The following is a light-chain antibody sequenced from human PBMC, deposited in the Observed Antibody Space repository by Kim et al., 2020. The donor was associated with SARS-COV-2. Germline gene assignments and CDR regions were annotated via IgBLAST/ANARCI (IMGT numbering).Light chain of an antibody. CDR3: KQYWT. CDR1: QSVDGW. V-gene: IGKV1-5*03. J-gene: IGKJ1*01. Sequence: DIQMTQSPSTLSAFVGDRVTMTCRASQSVDGWLAWYQQKPGKAPRLLIYQASKLASGVPSRFSGSGSGTDFTLTVSNLQSDDSAVYYCKQYWTFGPGTKVDIK. CDR2: QAS.